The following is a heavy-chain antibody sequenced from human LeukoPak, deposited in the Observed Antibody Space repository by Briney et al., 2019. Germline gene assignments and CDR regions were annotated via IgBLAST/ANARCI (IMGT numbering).Heavy chain of an antibody. J-gene: IGHJ4*02. Sequence: PSQTLSLTCTVSGGSISSGDYYWSWIRQPPGKGLEWIGYIYYSGSTYSNPSLNSRITISVDTSKNQFSLKLSSVTAADTAVYYCARDRNYYGSGNYYRYFDFWGQGTLVTVSS. D-gene: IGHD3-10*01. CDR3: ARDRNYYGSGNYYRYFDF. CDR1: GGSISSGDYY. CDR2: IYYSGST. V-gene: IGHV4-30-4*01.